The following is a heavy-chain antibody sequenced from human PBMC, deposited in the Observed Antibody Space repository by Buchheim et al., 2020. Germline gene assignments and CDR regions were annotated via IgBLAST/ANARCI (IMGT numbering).Heavy chain of an antibody. D-gene: IGHD3-10*01. V-gene: IGHV4-61*01. Sequence: QVQLQESGPGLVKPSETLSLTCTVSGGSVSSGSYYWSWIRQPPGKGLEWIGYIYYSGSTNYNPSLKSRVTISVDPPKNQFSLKLSSVTAADTAVYDCARMPFEYYYGSGSPFFDYWGQGTL. J-gene: IGHJ4*02. CDR3: ARMPFEYYYGSGSPFFDY. CDR1: GGSVSSGSYY. CDR2: IYYSGST.